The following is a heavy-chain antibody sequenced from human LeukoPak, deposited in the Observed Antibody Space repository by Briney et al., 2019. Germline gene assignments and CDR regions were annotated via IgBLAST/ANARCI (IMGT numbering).Heavy chain of an antibody. V-gene: IGHV4/OR15-8*02. D-gene: IGHD1-26*01. CDR2: ISLAGQT. J-gene: IGHJ4*02. CDR1: GGSISGTNW. Sequence: SETLSLTCGVSGGSISGTNWWSWVRQPPGQGLEWIGEISLAGQTNYNPSLNGRVTMSLDKSSNQLSLHLTSVTAADTDTYFCSRESGPFCPFGYWGQGTLVIVSS. CDR3: SRESGPFCPFGY.